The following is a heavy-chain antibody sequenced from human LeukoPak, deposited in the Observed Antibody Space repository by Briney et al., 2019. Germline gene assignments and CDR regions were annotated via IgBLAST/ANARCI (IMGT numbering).Heavy chain of an antibody. D-gene: IGHD2-15*01. CDR1: GYTFTAYY. Sequence: ASVKVSCKPSGYTFTAYYMHWVRQAPGQGLEGIGWIDSKNGDTKYAQKCKSMLTITRDTSICIALMELRKRTSEDTAVDDCSSEAYCSGGRCSVQRVASWGQGTPVTVSS. CDR3: SSEAYCSGGRCSVQRVAS. J-gene: IGHJ5*02. V-gene: IGHV1-2*02. CDR2: IDSKNGDT.